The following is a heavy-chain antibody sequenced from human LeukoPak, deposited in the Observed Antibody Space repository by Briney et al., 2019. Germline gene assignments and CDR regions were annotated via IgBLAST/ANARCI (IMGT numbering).Heavy chain of an antibody. D-gene: IGHD3-22*01. V-gene: IGHV3-23*01. CDR3: ATGSYYDSSGYPIY. CDR2: ISGSGGST. CDR1: GFTFSSYA. J-gene: IGHJ4*02. Sequence: PGGSLRLSCAASGFTFSSYAMSWVRQAPGKGLEWVSAISGSGGSTYYADSVKGRFTISRDNSKNTLYLQMNSLRAEDTAVYYCATGSYYDSSGYPIYWGQGTLVTVSS.